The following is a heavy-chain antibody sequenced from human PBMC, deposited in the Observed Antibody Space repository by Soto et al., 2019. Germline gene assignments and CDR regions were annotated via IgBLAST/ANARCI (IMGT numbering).Heavy chain of an antibody. CDR3: ARDRIFGVVIWFDP. D-gene: IGHD3-3*02. V-gene: IGHV1-2*02. Sequence: ASVKVSCKASGFTFTGYYMHWVRQAPGQGLEWMGWINPNSGGTNYAQKFQGRVTMTRDTSISTAYMELSRLRSDDTAVYYCARDRIFGVVIWFDPWDQGTLVTVSS. CDR2: INPNSGGT. J-gene: IGHJ5*02. CDR1: GFTFTGYY.